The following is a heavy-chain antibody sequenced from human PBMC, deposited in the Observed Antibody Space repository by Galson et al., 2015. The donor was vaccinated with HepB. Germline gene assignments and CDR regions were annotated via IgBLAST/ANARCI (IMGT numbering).Heavy chain of an antibody. CDR2: ISSSSYI. D-gene: IGHD5-18*01. CDR1: GFTFSSYS. Sequence: SLRLSCAASGFTFSSYSMNWVRQAPGKGLEWVSSISSSSYIYYADSVKGRFTISRDNAKNSLYLQMNSLRAEDTAVYYCARAYSYGDHGAFDIWDQGTMVTVSS. J-gene: IGHJ3*02. CDR3: ARAYSYGDHGAFDI. V-gene: IGHV3-21*01.